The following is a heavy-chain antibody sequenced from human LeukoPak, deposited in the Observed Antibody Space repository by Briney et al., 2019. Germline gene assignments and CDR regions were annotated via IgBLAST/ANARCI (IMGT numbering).Heavy chain of an antibody. V-gene: IGHV3-53*05. CDR1: GFTVSSNY. CDR2: IYSGGST. Sequence: GGSLRLSCAASGFTVSSNYMSWVRQAPGKGLEWVSVIYSGGSTYYADSVKGRFTLSRDTSKNTLFLQMDSLRTEDTAIYYCVRDINWNYFFDYWGLGILVTVSS. D-gene: IGHD1-7*01. CDR3: VRDINWNYFFDY. J-gene: IGHJ4*02.